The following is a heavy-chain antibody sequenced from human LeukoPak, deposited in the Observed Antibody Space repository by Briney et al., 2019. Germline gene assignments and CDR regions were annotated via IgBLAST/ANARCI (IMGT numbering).Heavy chain of an antibody. J-gene: IGHJ5*02. CDR3: ARAGSSSWYGDNWFDP. CDR2: IIPIFGTA. D-gene: IGHD6-13*01. CDR1: GYTFTGYY. Sequence: SVKVSCKASGYTFTGYYMHWVRQAPGQGLEWMGGIIPIFGTANYAQKFQGRVTITADESTSTAYMELSSLRSEDTAVYYCARAGSSSWYGDNWFDPWGQGTLVTVSS. V-gene: IGHV1-69*13.